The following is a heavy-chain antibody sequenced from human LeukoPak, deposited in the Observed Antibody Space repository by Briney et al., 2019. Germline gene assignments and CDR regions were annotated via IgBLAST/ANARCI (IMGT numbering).Heavy chain of an antibody. J-gene: IGHJ6*02. V-gene: IGHV3-30*18. CDR3: AKVGDYDYYYYYGMDV. CDR2: ISYDGSNK. Sequence: SGGSLRLSCAASGFTFSSYGMHWVRQAPGKGLEWVAVISYDGSNKYYADSVKGRFTISRDNSKNTLYLQMNSLRAEDTAVYYCAKVGDYDYYYYYGMDVWGQGTTVTVSS. CDR1: GFTFSSYG. D-gene: IGHD4-17*01.